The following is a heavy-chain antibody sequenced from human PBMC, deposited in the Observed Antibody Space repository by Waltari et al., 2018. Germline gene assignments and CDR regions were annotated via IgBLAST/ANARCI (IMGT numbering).Heavy chain of an antibody. V-gene: IGHV4-59*03. CDR2: IYHIGPP. CDR3: AAGQIFDY. Sequence: QVQLQESGPGLVKPSETLSLTCTVSGASISSYYWNWIRQPPGKGLEWIGHIYHIGPPNYNPSLKSRVTISLDRSNNQFSLKLSSVTTADTAIYYCAAGQIFDYWGQGTLVTASS. CDR1: GASISSYY. J-gene: IGHJ4*02.